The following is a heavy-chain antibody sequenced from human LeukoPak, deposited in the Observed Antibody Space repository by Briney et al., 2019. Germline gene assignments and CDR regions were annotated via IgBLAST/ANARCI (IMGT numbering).Heavy chain of an antibody. CDR3: ARDRTYYDSTGYYYDF. V-gene: IGHV4-4*07. Sequence: PSGTLSLTCAVSGDSISGYYWSWIRQPAEKGLEWIARMSGSGSTNYNPSLKSRVTLSVDTSKNQFSLSLNSVTAADTAVYYCARDRTYYDSTGYYYDFWGQGTLVTVSS. J-gene: IGHJ4*02. D-gene: IGHD3-22*01. CDR2: MSGSGST. CDR1: GDSISGYY.